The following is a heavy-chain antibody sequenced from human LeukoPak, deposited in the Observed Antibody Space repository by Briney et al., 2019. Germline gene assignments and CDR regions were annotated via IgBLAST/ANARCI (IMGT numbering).Heavy chain of an antibody. Sequence: SETLSLTCSVSGGSSSSSNHYWGWIRQAPGSGLEWIGSVYHGGSTYDNPSLKSRVTISLDTSKNQSSLKVTSVTAADTAVYYCTRGNSIAAGANWGQGTLVTVSS. CDR1: GGSSSSSNHY. CDR2: VYHGGST. J-gene: IGHJ4*02. CDR3: TRGNSIAAGAN. V-gene: IGHV4-39*07. D-gene: IGHD6-13*01.